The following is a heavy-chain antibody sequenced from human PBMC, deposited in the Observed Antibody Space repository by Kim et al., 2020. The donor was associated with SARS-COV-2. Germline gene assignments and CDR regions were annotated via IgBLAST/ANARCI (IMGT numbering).Heavy chain of an antibody. CDR3: ARVGYDYVWGSYRDYYYYYDMDV. J-gene: IGHJ6*02. CDR2: ISSSSSYT. CDR1: GFTFSDYY. V-gene: IGHV3-11*05. D-gene: IGHD3-16*02. Sequence: GGSLRLSCAASGFTFSDYYMSWIRQAPGKGLEWVSYISSSSSYTNYADSVKGRFTISRDNAKNSLYLQMNSLRAEDTAVYYCARVGYDYVWGSYRDYYYYYDMDVWGLGTTVTVA.